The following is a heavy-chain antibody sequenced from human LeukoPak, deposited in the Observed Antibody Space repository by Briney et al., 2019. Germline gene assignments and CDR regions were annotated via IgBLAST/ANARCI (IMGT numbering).Heavy chain of an antibody. CDR2: INPNSGGT. CDR1: GYTFTGYY. Sequence: SVKVSCKASGYTFTGYYMHWVRQAPGQGLEWMGWINPNSGGTNYAQKFQGRVTMTRDTSISTAYMELSRLRSDDTAVYYCARLAAGTRIVLDPWGQGTLVTVSS. CDR3: ARLAAGTRIVLDP. V-gene: IGHV1-2*02. D-gene: IGHD6-13*01. J-gene: IGHJ5*02.